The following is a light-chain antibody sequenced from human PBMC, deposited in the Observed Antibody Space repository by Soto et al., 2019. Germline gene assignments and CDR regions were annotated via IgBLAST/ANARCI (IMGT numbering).Light chain of an antibody. CDR3: RSCSSIFISYV. Sequence: QSVLTQPASVSGSPGQSITISCTGTSSDVGGYNYVSWYQQHPGKAPKLMIYDVSNRPSGVSNRFSGSKSGNTASLTISGLQAEVVADFRCRSCSSIFISYVF. CDR1: SSDVGGYNY. V-gene: IGLV2-14*01. CDR2: DVS. J-gene: IGLJ1*01.